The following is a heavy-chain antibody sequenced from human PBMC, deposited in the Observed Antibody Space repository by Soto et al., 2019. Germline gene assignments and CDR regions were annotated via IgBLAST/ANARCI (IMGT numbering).Heavy chain of an antibody. D-gene: IGHD2-8*02. Sequence: EEQLVESGGGSVQPGGSLRLSCAASGFTFSSYWMHWVRQAPGKGLVWVSRINTDGSRTDYADFVKGRFTISRDNAENTVYLQMNSLRAEDTAVYYCVRLLNRDYWGQGTVVTVSS. CDR2: INTDGSRT. V-gene: IGHV3-74*01. CDR3: VRLLNRDY. J-gene: IGHJ4*02. CDR1: GFTFSSYW.